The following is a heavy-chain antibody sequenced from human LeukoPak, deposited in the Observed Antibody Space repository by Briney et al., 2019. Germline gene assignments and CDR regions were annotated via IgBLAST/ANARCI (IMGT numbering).Heavy chain of an antibody. CDR1: GGSISSYY. V-gene: IGHV4-59*08. CDR2: IYYSGST. Sequence: KSSETLSLTCTVSGGSISSYYWSWIRQPPGKGLEWIGYIYYSGSTNYNPSPKSRVTISVDTSKNQFSLKLSSVTAADTAVYYCARRPYYYYGMDVWGQGTTVTVSS. J-gene: IGHJ6*02. CDR3: ARRPYYYYGMDV.